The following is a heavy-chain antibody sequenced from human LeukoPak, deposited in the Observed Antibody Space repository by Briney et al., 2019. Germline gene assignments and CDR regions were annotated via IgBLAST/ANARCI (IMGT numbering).Heavy chain of an antibody. CDR2: ISSSGSTM. V-gene: IGHV3-48*03. CDR1: GFTFSSYE. J-gene: IGHJ4*02. CDR3: ASTYDSGRY. Sequence: GSLLLSCAASGFTFSSYEMNWVRQAPGKGLEWVSYISSSGSTMYYADSVKGRFTISRDNAKNSLYLQMNSLRAEDTAIYYCASTYDSGRYWGQGTLVTVSS. D-gene: IGHD3-10*01.